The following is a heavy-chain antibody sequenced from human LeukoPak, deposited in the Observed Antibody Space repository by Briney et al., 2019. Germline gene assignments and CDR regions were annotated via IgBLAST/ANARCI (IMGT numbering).Heavy chain of an antibody. CDR1: GFSFSSYS. V-gene: IGHV3-21*01. CDR3: ARGGYYYSPAEYFQH. CDR2: ISSSSSYI. D-gene: IGHD3-22*01. J-gene: IGHJ1*01. Sequence: PGGSLRLSGAASGFSFSSYSMNWVRQAPGKGLEWVSSISSSSSYIYYADSVKGRFTISRDNAKNSLYLQMNSLSAEDTAVSYCARGGYYYSPAEYFQHWGQGTLVTVSS.